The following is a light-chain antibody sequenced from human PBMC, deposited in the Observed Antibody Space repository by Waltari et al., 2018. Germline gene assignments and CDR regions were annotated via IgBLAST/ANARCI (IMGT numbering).Light chain of an antibody. J-gene: IGKJ3*01. CDR2: AAS. CDR1: RGIGNY. V-gene: IGKV1-16*01. CDR3: QQYYDFPVT. Sequence: DIQMTQSPSSLSPSVGDRVTITCRASRGIGNYLAWFQQQPGKAPKSLFYAASILQSGVPSRFSASGSGTDFTLTISSLHPEDFATYFCQQYYDFPVTFGPGTKVEIK.